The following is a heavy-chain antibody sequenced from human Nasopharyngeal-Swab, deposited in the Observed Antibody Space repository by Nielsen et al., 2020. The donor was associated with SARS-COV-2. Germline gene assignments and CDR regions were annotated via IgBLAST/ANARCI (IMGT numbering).Heavy chain of an antibody. V-gene: IGHV1-24*01. J-gene: IGHJ6*03. CDR3: ATGPLYTVATYYYYYSYMDV. Sequence: ASVKVSCKVSGYTLTELSIHWVRQPPGKGLEWMGGFDPEDGETIYAQTFQGRVTMTEDTSTDTAYMELSSLRSEDTAVYYCATGPLYTVATYYYYYSYMDVWGKGTTVTVSS. CDR2: FDPEDGET. CDR1: GYTLTELS. D-gene: IGHD4-17*01.